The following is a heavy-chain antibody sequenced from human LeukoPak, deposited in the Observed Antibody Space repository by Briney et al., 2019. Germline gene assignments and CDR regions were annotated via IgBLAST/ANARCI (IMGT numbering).Heavy chain of an antibody. J-gene: IGHJ3*02. CDR2: IKQDGSEK. V-gene: IGHV3-7*03. Sequence: GGSLRLSCAASGFISSSYWMSWVRQAPGKGLEWVASIKQDGSEKYYVDSVKGRFTISRDNAKNSLYLQMNSLRAEDTAVYYCARDSAEDAFDIWGQGTMVTVSS. CDR3: ARDSAEDAFDI. CDR1: GFISSSYW.